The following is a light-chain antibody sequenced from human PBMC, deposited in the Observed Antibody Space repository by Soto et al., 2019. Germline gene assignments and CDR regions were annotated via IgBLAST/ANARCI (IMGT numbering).Light chain of an antibody. CDR3: QDYCRSQT. Sequence: EIVMTQSPATLSVSPVERATLSCRASQRVSSNQLAWYQQEAGHPRLLLLYNTASRATGIPDRFSGSGSGSDFTITISRLEPEDFAVYYWQDYCRSQTFGQGTKVDIK. CDR1: QRVSSNQ. J-gene: IGKJ1*01. CDR2: NTA. V-gene: IGKV3-20*01.